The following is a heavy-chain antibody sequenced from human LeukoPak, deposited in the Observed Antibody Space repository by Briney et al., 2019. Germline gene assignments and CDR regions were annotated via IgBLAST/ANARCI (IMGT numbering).Heavy chain of an antibody. CDR3: ARGISSSWYGGSEYFQH. V-gene: IGHV3-21*01. D-gene: IGHD6-13*01. J-gene: IGHJ1*01. CDR1: GFTFSSYS. CDR2: ISSSSSYI. Sequence: PGGSLRLSCAASGFTFSSYSMNWVRQAPGKGLEWVSSISSSSSYIYYADSVKGRFTISRDNAKNTLYLQMNSLRAEDTAVYYCARGISSSWYGGSEYFQHWGQGTLVTVSS.